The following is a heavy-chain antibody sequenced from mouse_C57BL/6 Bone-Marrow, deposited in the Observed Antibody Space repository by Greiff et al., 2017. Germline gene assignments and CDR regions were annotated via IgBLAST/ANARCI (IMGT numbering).Heavy chain of an antibody. D-gene: IGHD1-1*01. CDR1: GYTFTSYW. J-gene: IGHJ2*01. V-gene: IGHV1-69*01. CDR2: IDPSDSYT. Sequence: VQLQQPGAELVMPGASVKLSCKASGYTFTSYWMHWVKPRPGQGLEWIGEIDPSDSYTNYNQKFKGKSTLTVDKSSSTAYMQLSSLTSEDSAVYYCAREVYYGSSYYFDYWGQGTTLTVSS. CDR3: AREVYYGSSYYFDY.